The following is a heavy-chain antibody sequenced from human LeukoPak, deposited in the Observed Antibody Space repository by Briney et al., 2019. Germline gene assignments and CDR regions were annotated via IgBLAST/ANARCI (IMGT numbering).Heavy chain of an antibody. V-gene: IGHV1-69-2*01. CDR2: VDPQNGET. D-gene: IGHD4-17*01. CDR1: GYMFTDYY. J-gene: IGHJ4*02. CDR3: ATDDYGDYWARF. Sequence: ATVKISCKASGYMFTDYYMHWVQQAPGKGLEWMGRVDPQNGETVYAENFQGRVTMIADTSKDTVYMELTSLRSEDTAVYYCATDDYGDYWARFWGQGSLVTVSS.